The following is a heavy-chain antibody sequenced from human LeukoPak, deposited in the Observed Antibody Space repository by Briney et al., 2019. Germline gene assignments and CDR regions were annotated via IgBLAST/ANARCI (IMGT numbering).Heavy chain of an antibody. J-gene: IGHJ6*02. CDR3: AKLESPYYYAMDV. CDR2: IYYSGST. V-gene: IGHV4-59*01. D-gene: IGHD3-3*01. Sequence: SETLSLTCTVSGGSISSYYWSWIRQPPGKGLEWIGYIYYSGSTNYNPSLKSRVTISVDTSKNQFSLKLSSVTAADSALYYCAKLESPYYYAMDVWGQGTTVTVSS. CDR1: GGSISSYY.